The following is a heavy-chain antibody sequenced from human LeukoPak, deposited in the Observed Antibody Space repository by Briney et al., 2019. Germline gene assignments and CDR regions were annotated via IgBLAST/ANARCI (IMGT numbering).Heavy chain of an antibody. CDR2: IIPIFGTA. V-gene: IGHV1-69*06. CDR1: GGTFISYA. Sequence: GASVKVSCKASGGTFISYAISWVRQAPGQGLEWMGGIIPIFGTANYAQKFQGRVTITADKSTSTAYMELSSLRSEDTAVYYCARAPADYGDPHFDYWGQGSLVTVSS. D-gene: IGHD4-17*01. CDR3: ARAPADYGDPHFDY. J-gene: IGHJ4*02.